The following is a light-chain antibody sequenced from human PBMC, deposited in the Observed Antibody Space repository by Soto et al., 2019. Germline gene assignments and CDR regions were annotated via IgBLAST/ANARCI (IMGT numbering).Light chain of an antibody. V-gene: IGLV1-44*01. CDR1: SSNIGSNT. CDR2: SNN. Sequence: QSVLTQPPSASGTPGQRVTISCSGSSSNIGSNTVNWYQQLPGTAPKLLICSNNQRPSGVPDRFSGSKSGTSASLAISGLQSEDDADYYCAAWDDSLNAPYVFGTGTKVTVL. J-gene: IGLJ1*01. CDR3: AAWDDSLNAPYV.